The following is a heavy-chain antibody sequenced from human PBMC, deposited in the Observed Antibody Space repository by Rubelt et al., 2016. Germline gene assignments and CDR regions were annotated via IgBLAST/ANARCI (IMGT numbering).Heavy chain of an antibody. D-gene: IGHD6-19*01. CDR2: INAGNGNK. CDR3: ARVSWGSGWSNNWFDP. Sequence: QVQLVQSGAEVKKPGASVKVSCKASGYTFTSYAMHWVRQAPGQRLEWMGWINAGNGNKKYSPKFQGGVTCTRDTSASTAYMELSSLRSEDTAVYYCARVSWGSGWSNNWFDPWGQGTLVTVSS. J-gene: IGHJ5*02. CDR1: GYTFTSYA. V-gene: IGHV1-3*01.